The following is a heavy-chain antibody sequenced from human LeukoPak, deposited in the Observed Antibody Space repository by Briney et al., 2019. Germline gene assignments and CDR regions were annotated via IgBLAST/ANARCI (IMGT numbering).Heavy chain of an antibody. CDR2: IWHDGSNK. CDR3: ARPDYGASGDY. D-gene: IGHD4-17*01. V-gene: IGHV3-33*01. J-gene: IGHJ4*02. CDR1: GFTFSRFN. Sequence: GGSLRLSCAASGFTFSRFNLHWVRQAPGKGLEWVAVIWHDGSNKYHTDSVKGRFTISRDDSKNTLYLQMNSLKAEDTAVYYCARPDYGASGDYWGQGTLVTVSS.